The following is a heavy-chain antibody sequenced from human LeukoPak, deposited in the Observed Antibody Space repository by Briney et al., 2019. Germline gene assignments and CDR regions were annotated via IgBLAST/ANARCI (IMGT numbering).Heavy chain of an antibody. CDR2: ISGSGGST. D-gene: IGHD6-19*01. CDR1: GFTFSSYA. CDR3: AKDPPIAVAGNDY. Sequence: LAGGSLRLXCAASGFTFSSYAMSWVRQAPGKALEWVSAISGSGGSTYYADSVKGRFTISRDNSKNTLYLQMNSLRAEDTAVYYCAKDPPIAVAGNDYWGQGTLVTVSS. V-gene: IGHV3-23*01. J-gene: IGHJ4*02.